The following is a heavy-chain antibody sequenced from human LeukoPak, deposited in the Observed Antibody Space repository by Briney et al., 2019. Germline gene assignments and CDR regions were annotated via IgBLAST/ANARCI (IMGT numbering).Heavy chain of an antibody. CDR1: GFTFGSYS. CDR3: ARVSYDILTGYSYIDY. J-gene: IGHJ4*02. Sequence: GGSLRLPCAASGFTFGSYSMNWVRQAPGKGLEWVSSIRSSSSYIYYADSVKGRFTISRDNAKNSLYLQMNSLRAEDTAVYYCARVSYDILTGYSYIDYWGQGTLVTVSS. D-gene: IGHD3-9*01. CDR2: IRSSSSYI. V-gene: IGHV3-21*01.